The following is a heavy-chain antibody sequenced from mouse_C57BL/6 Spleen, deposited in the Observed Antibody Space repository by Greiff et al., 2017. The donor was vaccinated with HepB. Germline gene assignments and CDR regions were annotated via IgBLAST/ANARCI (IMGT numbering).Heavy chain of an antibody. V-gene: IGHV5-16*01. Sequence: EVKVVESEGGLVQPGSSMKLSCTASGFTFSDYYMAWVRQVPEKGLEWVANINYDGSSTYYLDSLKSRFIISRDNAKNILYLQMSSLKSEDTATYYCARVDDGYYGFAYWGQGTLVTVSA. CDR1: GFTFSDYY. J-gene: IGHJ3*01. D-gene: IGHD2-3*01. CDR3: ARVDDGYYGFAY. CDR2: INYDGSST.